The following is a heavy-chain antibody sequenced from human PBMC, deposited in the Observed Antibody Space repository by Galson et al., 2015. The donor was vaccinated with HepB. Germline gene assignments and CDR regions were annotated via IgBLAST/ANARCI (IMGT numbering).Heavy chain of an antibody. V-gene: IGHV1-46*01. CDR3: ARAPLSGWYYFDH. Sequence: SVKVSCKAFGYTFTTYYMYWVRQAPGQGLEWMGIINPSGDSTNYAQKFRGRVTMTKDTSTSILYMELNSLRSDDTAVYYCARAPLSGWYYFDHWGQGALVTVSS. CDR1: GYTFTTYY. CDR2: INPSGDST. J-gene: IGHJ4*02. D-gene: IGHD6-19*01.